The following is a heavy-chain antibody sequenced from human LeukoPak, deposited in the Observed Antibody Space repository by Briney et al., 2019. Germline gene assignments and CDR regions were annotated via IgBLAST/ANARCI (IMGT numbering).Heavy chain of an antibody. V-gene: IGHV3-15*01. D-gene: IGHD1-7*01. CDR3: IAGTGTSDFDY. CDR2: IKSKSDGGTR. Sequence: GGSLRLSCAASGFTFSSYAVTWVRQAPGKGLEWVGRIKSKSDGGTRDFAAPVKGRVTISRDESKNTVYLQMNSLKIEDTAVYYCIAGTGTSDFDYWGQGTLVTVSS. J-gene: IGHJ4*02. CDR1: GFTFSSYA.